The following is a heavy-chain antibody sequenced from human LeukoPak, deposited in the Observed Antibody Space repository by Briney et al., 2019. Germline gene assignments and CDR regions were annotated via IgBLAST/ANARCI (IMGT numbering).Heavy chain of an antibody. V-gene: IGHV1-69*05. CDR1: GGTFSSYA. D-gene: IGHD6-6*01. CDR2: IIPIFGTA. CDR3: ARNGGGKYSSSPFDY. J-gene: IGHJ4*02. Sequence: ASVKVSCKASGGTFSSYAISGVRQAPGQGLEWMGGIIPIFGTANYAQKFQGRVTITTDGSTSTAYMELSSLRSEDTAVYYCARNGGGKYSSSPFDYWGQGTLVTVSS.